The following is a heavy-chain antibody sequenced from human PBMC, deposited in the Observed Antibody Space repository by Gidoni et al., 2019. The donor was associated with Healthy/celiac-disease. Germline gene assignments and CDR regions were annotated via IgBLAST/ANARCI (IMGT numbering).Heavy chain of an antibody. D-gene: IGHD1-26*01. Sequence: EVPLVESGGGLVQHGGSLRLSCAASGLTFSSCAMSWVRRAPGQGLEWFSCISSSGSTIYYADSVKGRFTISRDNAKNSLYLQMNSLRAEDTAVYYCARGLAVGATGSRWGQGTLVTVSS. J-gene: IGHJ4*02. CDR1: GLTFSSCA. CDR3: ARGLAVGATGSR. CDR2: ISSSGSTI. V-gene: IGHV3-48*03.